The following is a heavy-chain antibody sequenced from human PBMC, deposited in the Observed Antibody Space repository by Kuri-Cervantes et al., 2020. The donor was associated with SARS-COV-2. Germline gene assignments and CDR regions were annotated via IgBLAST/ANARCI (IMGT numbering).Heavy chain of an antibody. CDR3: AKEERTAFDY. J-gene: IGHJ4*02. V-gene: IGHV3-30-3*01. CDR1: GFTFSRYA. Sequence: GGSLRLSCAAPGFTFSRYAMHWVRQAPGKGLEWVAVISYDGSNKDYTASGKGRFTISRDNSQNTLYLQMNSLRAEDTAVYYCAKEERTAFDYWGQGTLVTVSS. CDR2: ISYDGSNK.